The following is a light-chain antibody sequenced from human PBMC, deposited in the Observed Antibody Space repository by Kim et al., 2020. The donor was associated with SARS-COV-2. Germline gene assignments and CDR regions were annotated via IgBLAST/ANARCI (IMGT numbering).Light chain of an antibody. CDR1: ESINGW. Sequence: DIQMTQFPPTLSASVGDRVTITCRASESINGWLAWYKQKPGKAPKLLIYRASTLESGVPSRFSGSGSGTEFTLTISSLQPDDFATYHFQQYNSSSWTFCQGTKVDIK. V-gene: IGKV1-5*03. J-gene: IGKJ1*01. CDR2: RAS. CDR3: QQYNSSSWT.